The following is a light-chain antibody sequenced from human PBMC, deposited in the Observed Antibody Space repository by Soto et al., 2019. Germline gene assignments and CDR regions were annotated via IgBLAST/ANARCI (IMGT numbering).Light chain of an antibody. V-gene: IGKV1-5*01. CDR2: DVS. Sequence: QLTQSPSTLSASVGDSVTITCRASQNVTTSLAWYQHKPGKAPKLLMFDVSNLESGVPSRFSGSGSGTEFTLSISSLHSDDLATYYCQQYDYSRTFGQGTKVDSK. CDR3: QQYDYSRT. CDR1: QNVTTS. J-gene: IGKJ1*01.